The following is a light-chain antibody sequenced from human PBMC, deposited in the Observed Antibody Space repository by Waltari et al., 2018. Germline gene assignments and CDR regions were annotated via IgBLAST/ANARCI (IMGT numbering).Light chain of an antibody. CDR2: DAS. Sequence: DIQMTQSPSSLSASVGDTVTITCQANHDISDYLNWYQQKPGKAPNLLISDASHLEAGVPSRFSGSGYGTDFTLTISSLQAEDVAVYYCQQYYSIPYTFGQGTKLEIK. V-gene: IGKV1-33*01. CDR1: HDISDY. J-gene: IGKJ2*01. CDR3: QQYYSIPYT.